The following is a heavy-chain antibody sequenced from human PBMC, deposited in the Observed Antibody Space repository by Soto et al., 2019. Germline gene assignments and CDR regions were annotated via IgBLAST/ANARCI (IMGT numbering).Heavy chain of an antibody. CDR2: IYYSGST. Sequence: SETLSLTCTVSGGSISSYYWSWIRQPPGKGLEWFGYIYYSGSTNYNPSLKSRVTISVDTSKNQFSLKLSSVTAADTAVYYCARVLLTGTAPFVVDYYYYMDVWGKGTTVTVSS. J-gene: IGHJ6*03. CDR3: ARVLLTGTAPFVVDYYYYMDV. D-gene: IGHD1-20*01. V-gene: IGHV4-59*01. CDR1: GGSISSYY.